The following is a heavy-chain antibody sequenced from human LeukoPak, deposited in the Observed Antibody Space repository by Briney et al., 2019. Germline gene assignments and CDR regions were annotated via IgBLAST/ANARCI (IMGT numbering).Heavy chain of an antibody. V-gene: IGHV4-31*03. J-gene: IGHJ3*02. CDR3: ARDEFDAFDI. CDR1: GGSISSGGYY. Sequence: PSETLSLTCTVSGGSISSGGYYWSWIRQHPGKGLEWIGYIYYSGSTYYNPSLKSRVTISVDTSKNQFSLKLSSVTAADTAVYYCARDEFDAFDIWGQGTMVTVSS. CDR2: IYYSGST.